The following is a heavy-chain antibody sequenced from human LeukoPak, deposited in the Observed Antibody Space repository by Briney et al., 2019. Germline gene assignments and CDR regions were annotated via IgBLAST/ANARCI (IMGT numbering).Heavy chain of an antibody. V-gene: IGHV1-69*04. CDR2: IIPILGIA. CDR1: GGTFSSYA. J-gene: IGHJ1*01. CDR3: ARLVPKEQGYFQH. Sequence: SVRVSCKASGGTFSSYAISWVRQAPGQGLEWMGRIIPILGIANYAQKFQGRVTITADESTSTAYMELSSLRSEDTAVYYCARLVPKEQGYFQHWGQGTLVTVSS. D-gene: IGHD1/OR15-1a*01.